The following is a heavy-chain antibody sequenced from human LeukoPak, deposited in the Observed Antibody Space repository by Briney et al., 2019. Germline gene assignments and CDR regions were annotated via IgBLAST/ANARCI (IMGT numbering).Heavy chain of an antibody. CDR1: GFTFSSYA. J-gene: IGHJ6*02. V-gene: IGHV3-23*01. Sequence: GGSLRLSCAASGFTFSSYAMSWVRQAPGKGLEWVSAISGSGGSTYYADSVKGRFTISRDNSKNTLYLQMNSLRAEDTAVYYCAKEEVAGTGFGSYYGMDVWGQGTTVTVSS. CDR3: AKEEVAGTGFGSYYGMDV. D-gene: IGHD6-19*01. CDR2: ISGSGGST.